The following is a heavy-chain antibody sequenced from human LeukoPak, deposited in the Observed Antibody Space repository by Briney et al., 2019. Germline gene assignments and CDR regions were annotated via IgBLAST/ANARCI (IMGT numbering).Heavy chain of an antibody. CDR2: ISGDGGST. Sequence: WGSLRLSCAASGCSFDDCAMYWGRQAQRKGLGWVSLISGDGGSTYYADSVKGRFTISRDNSKNSLYLQMNSLRSEGTALYCSAKDPPGDWGQGTLVTVSS. V-gene: IGHV3-43*02. CDR3: AKDPPGD. J-gene: IGHJ4*02. CDR1: GCSFDDCA.